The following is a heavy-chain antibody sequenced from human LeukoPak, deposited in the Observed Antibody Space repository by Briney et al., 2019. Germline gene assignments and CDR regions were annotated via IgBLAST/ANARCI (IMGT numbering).Heavy chain of an antibody. J-gene: IGHJ5*02. CDR3: ARVGSNYGDWFDP. Sequence: PSETLSLTCAVYGGSFSGYYWSWIRQPPGKGLEWIGEINHSGSTNYNPSLKSRVTISVDTSKNQFSLKLSSVTAADTAVYYCARVGSNYGDWFDPWGQGILVTVSS. V-gene: IGHV4-34*01. CDR1: GGSFSGYY. D-gene: IGHD4-11*01. CDR2: INHSGST.